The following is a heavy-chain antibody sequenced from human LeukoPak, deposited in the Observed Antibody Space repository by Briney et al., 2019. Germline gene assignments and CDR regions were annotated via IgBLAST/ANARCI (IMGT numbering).Heavy chain of an antibody. CDR2: ISYDGSNK. CDR3: ARDPRQYSSDLQPLFDY. D-gene: IGHD6-19*01. CDR1: GFTFSSYA. Sequence: GGSLRLSCAASGFTFSSYAMHWVRQAPGKGLEWVAVISYDGSNKYYADSVKGRFIISRDNSKNTLYLQMNSLRAEDTAVYYCARDPRQYSSDLQPLFDYWGQGTLVTVSS. J-gene: IGHJ4*02. V-gene: IGHV3-30*04.